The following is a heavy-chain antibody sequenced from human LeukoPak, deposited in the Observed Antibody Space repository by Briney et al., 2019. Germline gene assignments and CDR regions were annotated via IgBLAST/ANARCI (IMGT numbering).Heavy chain of an antibody. V-gene: IGHV4-59*11. CDR2: IHYSGST. Sequence: SETLSLTCSVSGGSLTSHFWSWIRQPPGKGLEWIGYIHYSGSTNYNPSLKSRVTLSPDTSKNQLFLKLNSVTAAGTAVYYCAGLLWLGESPGSWFDSWGQGTLVTVSS. CDR1: GGSLTSHF. D-gene: IGHD3-10*01. J-gene: IGHJ5*01. CDR3: AGLLWLGESPGSWFDS.